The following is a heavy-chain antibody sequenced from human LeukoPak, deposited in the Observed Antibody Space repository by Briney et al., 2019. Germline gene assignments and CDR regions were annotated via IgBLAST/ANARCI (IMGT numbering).Heavy chain of an antibody. Sequence: PSQTLSLTCTVSGGSISSGSYYWSWIRQPAGKGLEWIVRIYTSGSTNYNPSLKSRVTISVDTSKNQFSLKLSSVTAADTAVYYCAREYCSSTSCFPEMDWFDPWGQGTLVTVSS. CDR2: IYTSGST. D-gene: IGHD2-2*01. J-gene: IGHJ5*02. CDR3: AREYCSSTSCFPEMDWFDP. CDR1: GGSISSGSYY. V-gene: IGHV4-61*02.